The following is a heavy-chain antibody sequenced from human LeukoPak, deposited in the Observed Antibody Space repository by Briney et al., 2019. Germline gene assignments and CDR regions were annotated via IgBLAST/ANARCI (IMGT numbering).Heavy chain of an antibody. CDR3: ARGYPLSTTAAGTYFQH. Sequence: ASVKVSCKSSGYTFSGYYMHWVRQAPGQGLEWMGWINPNSGGTNYAQKFQGRVTMTRDTSISTAYMELSRLRSDDTAVYYCARGYPLSTTAAGTYFQHWGQGTLVTVSS. V-gene: IGHV1-2*02. J-gene: IGHJ1*01. CDR2: INPNSGGT. D-gene: IGHD6-13*01. CDR1: GYTFSGYY.